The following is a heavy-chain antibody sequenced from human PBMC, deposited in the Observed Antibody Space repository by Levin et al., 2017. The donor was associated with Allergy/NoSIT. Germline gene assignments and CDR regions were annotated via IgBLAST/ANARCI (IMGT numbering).Heavy chain of an antibody. CDR1: GFAFSSYC. CDR2: ISDDGSKK. V-gene: IGHV3-30*18. D-gene: IGHD3-9*01. CDR3: AKVRRELVIATDAFDI. Sequence: GGSLRLSCAVSGFAFSSYCMHWVRQAPGKGLEWVAGISDDGSKKYYADSVKGRFTISRDNFKNTLYLQMNSLRVEDTAVYYCAKVRRELVIATDAFDIWGPGTMVTVSS. J-gene: IGHJ3*02.